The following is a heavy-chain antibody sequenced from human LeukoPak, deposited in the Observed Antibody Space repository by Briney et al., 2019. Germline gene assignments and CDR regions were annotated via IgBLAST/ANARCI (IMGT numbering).Heavy chain of an antibody. CDR3: VRERYTSSWGSFED. CDR2: FSSNRDIT. J-gene: IGHJ4*02. D-gene: IGHD6-13*01. CDR1: GFTFEDYA. Sequence: QPGGSLRLSCAASGFTFEDYAMHWVRQAPGMGLQWVSGFSSNRDITGYAESVKGRFTISGDNAKNSLYLQMNSLRPEDTALYYCVRERYTSSWGSFEDWGQGTLVTVSS. V-gene: IGHV3-9*01.